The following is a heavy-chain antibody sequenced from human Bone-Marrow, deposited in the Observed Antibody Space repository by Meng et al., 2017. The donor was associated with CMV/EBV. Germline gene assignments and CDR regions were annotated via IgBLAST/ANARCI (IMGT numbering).Heavy chain of an antibody. CDR1: GGSVSSGSYY. CDR2: IYYSGST. D-gene: IGHD5-24*01. CDR3: ARGGLGGWPMDY. Sequence: GSLRLSCTVSGGSVSSGSYYWSWIRQPPGKGLEWIGYIYYSGSTNYNPSLKSRVTISVDTSKNQFSLKLSSVTAADTAVYYCARGGLGGWPMDYWGQGTLVTVS. V-gene: IGHV4-61*01. J-gene: IGHJ4*02.